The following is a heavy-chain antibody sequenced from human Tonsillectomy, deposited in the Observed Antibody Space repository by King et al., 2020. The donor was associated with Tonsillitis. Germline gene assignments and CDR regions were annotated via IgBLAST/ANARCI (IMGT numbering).Heavy chain of an antibody. D-gene: IGHD3-10*01. CDR3: ARALQRTDYYGSGSPPRGFLYHYGMDV. J-gene: IGHJ6*02. Sequence: QLVQSGAEVKKPGASVKVSCKTSGYTFTGYYMHWVRQAPGQGLEWMGSINANSGVTKYAQKFQDRVTMTRDTSISTAYMEVSRLTSDDTAAYYWARALQRTDYYGSGSPPRGFLYHYGMDVWGQGTTVTVSS. V-gene: IGHV1-2*02. CDR1: GYTFTGYY. CDR2: INANSGVT.